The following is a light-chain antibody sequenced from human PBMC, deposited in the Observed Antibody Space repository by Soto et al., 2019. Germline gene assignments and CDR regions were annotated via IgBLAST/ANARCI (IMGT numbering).Light chain of an antibody. CDR1: HDISTH. J-gene: IGKJ5*01. CDR3: QQYDNVGIT. V-gene: IGKV1-33*01. CDR2: ETS. Sequence: IQMTQSPSSLSASVGDRVTITCRASHDISTHLNWYQQMPWKAPKLLIYETSNVQTGVPSRFSGHGSGTDFVFTISNLQPEDIGTYYCQQYDNVGITFGQGTRLDIK.